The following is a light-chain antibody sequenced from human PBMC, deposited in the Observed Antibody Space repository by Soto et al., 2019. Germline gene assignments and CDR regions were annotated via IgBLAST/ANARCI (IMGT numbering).Light chain of an antibody. CDR2: EVN. CDR3: SSYGGSNNFV. J-gene: IGLJ1*01. CDR1: SSDVGGYNY. Sequence: QSALTQPPSASGSPGQSVSISCTGTSSDVGGYNYVSWFQQHPGKAPKLMIHEVNKRPSGVPDRFSGSKSGNTASLTVSGLHAEDEADYYCSSYGGSNNFVFGTGTKLTVL. V-gene: IGLV2-8*01.